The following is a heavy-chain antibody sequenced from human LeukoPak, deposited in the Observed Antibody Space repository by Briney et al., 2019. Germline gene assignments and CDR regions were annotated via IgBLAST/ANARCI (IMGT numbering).Heavy chain of an antibody. V-gene: IGHV3-48*03. CDR3: ARALRIAVAGLEFDY. D-gene: IGHD6-19*01. J-gene: IGHJ4*02. Sequence: QPGGSLRLSCAASGFTFSSYEMNWVRQAPGKGLEWVSYISSSGSTIYYADSVKGRFTISRDNAKNSLYLQMNSLRAEDTAVYYCARALRIAVAGLEFDYWGQGTLVTVSS. CDR1: GFTFSSYE. CDR2: ISSSGSTI.